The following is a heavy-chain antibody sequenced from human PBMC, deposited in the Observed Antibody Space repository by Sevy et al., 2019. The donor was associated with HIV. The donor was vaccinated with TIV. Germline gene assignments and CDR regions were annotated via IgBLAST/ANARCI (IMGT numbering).Heavy chain of an antibody. D-gene: IGHD3-22*01. J-gene: IGHJ1*01. CDR1: GFNFNNYA. CDR3: AKDPYSSGEYFQK. CDR2: ISGSGGRT. Sequence: GGSLRLSCKASGFNFNNYAMSWVRQAPGKGLEWVSTISGSGGRTYTAESVRGRLTISRGNSKRTVYLQMNSLRGDDTAIYYCAKDPYSSGEYFQKWGQGARVTVSS. V-gene: IGHV3-23*01.